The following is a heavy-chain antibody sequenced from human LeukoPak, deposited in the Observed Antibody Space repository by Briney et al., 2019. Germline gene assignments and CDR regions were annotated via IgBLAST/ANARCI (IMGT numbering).Heavy chain of an antibody. CDR2: ITNSGGST. D-gene: IGHD1-26*01. CDR1: GFTFSNFA. Sequence: PGGSLRLSCAVSGFTFSNFALNWIRQAPGKGLEWVSGITNSGGSTYYADSVKGRFTISRDNSKNTLYLQMNSLRAEDTAVYYCAKDLGYTTSSFRCYCDYWGQGTLVTVSS. J-gene: IGHJ4*02. V-gene: IGHV3-23*01. CDR3: AKDLGYTTSSFRCYCDY.